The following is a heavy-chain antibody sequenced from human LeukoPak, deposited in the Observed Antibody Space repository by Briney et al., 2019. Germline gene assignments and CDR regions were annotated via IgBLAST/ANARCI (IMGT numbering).Heavy chain of an antibody. V-gene: IGHV3-48*01. CDR3: ARGSYYGPDY. D-gene: IGHD3-10*01. J-gene: IGHJ4*02. Sequence: SVKGRFTISRDNARNSLYLQMNSPRADDTAVYYCARGSYYGPDYWGQGSLVTVSS.